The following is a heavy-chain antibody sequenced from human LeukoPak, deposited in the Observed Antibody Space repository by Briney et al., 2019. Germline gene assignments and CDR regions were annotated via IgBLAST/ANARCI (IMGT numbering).Heavy chain of an antibody. D-gene: IGHD1-26*01. Sequence: GFLRLSCAASGFTFSNSAMNWVRQAPGKGLEWLSYISSSTSTIYYADSVKGRFTISRDNAKNSLYLQMNSLRAEDTAVYYCARDLVVGATDYWGQGTLVTVSS. V-gene: IGHV3-48*04. CDR3: ARDLVVGATDY. CDR2: ISSSTSTI. CDR1: GFTFSNSA. J-gene: IGHJ4*02.